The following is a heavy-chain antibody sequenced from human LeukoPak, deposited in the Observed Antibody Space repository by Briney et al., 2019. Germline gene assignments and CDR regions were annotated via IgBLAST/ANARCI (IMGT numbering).Heavy chain of an antibody. CDR3: ARDGIAVAATLDY. J-gene: IGHJ4*02. D-gene: IGHD6-19*01. CDR2: ISYDGSNK. CDR1: GFTFSSYA. V-gene: IGHV3-30-3*01. Sequence: GSLRLSCAASGFTFSSYAMHWVRQAPGKGLEWVAVISYDGSNKYYADSVKGRFTISRDNSKNTLYLQMNSLRAEDTAVYYCARDGIAVAATLDYWGQGTLVTVSS.